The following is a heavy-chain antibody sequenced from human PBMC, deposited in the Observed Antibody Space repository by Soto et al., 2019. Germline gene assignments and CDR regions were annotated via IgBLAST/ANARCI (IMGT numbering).Heavy chain of an antibody. CDR1: GFTFSSYA. J-gene: IGHJ6*02. Sequence: EVQLLESGGGLVQPGGSLRLSCAASGFTFSSYAMSWVRQAPGKGLEWVSAISGSGGSTYYADYVKGRFTISRDNSKNTLYLQMNSLRAEDKAVYYCAKVGYSSSSFGMDVWGQGTTVTVSS. CDR3: AKVGYSSSSFGMDV. D-gene: IGHD6-13*01. V-gene: IGHV3-23*01. CDR2: ISGSGGST.